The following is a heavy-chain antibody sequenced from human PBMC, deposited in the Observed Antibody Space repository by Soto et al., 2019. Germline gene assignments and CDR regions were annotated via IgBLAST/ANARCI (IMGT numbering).Heavy chain of an antibody. V-gene: IGHV4-30-2*01. CDR3: ARDQLEGNWFDP. J-gene: IGHJ5*02. Sequence: SDTLSLTCAVSGGSISSRGYSWNLIRQPPGKGLEWIGYIYHSGSTLYNPSLKSRVTISVDKSKNQFSLKLSSVTAADTAVYYCARDQLEGNWFDPWGQGTLVTVS. CDR1: GGSISSRGYS. CDR2: IYHSGST. D-gene: IGHD1-1*01.